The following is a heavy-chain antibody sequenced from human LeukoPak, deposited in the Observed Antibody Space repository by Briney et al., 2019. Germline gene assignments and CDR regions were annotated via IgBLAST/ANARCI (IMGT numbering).Heavy chain of an antibody. Sequence: SETLSLTCTVSGGSISSYYWSWIRQPPGKGLEWIGYIYYSGSTNYNPSLKSRVTISVDTSKNQFSLKLSSVTAADTAVYYCARESSDYGDYGYHFDYWGQGTLVTVSS. V-gene: IGHV4-59*01. D-gene: IGHD4-17*01. J-gene: IGHJ4*02. CDR3: ARESSDYGDYGYHFDY. CDR2: IYYSGST. CDR1: GGSISSYY.